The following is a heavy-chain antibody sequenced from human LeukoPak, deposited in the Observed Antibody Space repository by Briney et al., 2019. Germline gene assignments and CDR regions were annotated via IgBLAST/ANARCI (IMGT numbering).Heavy chain of an antibody. CDR1: GGSISSGSYY. Sequence: SETLSLTCTVSGGSISSGSYYWSWLRQPAGKGLEWIGRIYTSGSTNYNPSLKSRVTISVDTSKNQFSLKLSSVTAADTAVYYCARGVGITPTYWGQGTLVTVSS. V-gene: IGHV4-61*02. J-gene: IGHJ4*02. CDR3: ARGVGITPTY. CDR2: IYTSGST. D-gene: IGHD1-26*01.